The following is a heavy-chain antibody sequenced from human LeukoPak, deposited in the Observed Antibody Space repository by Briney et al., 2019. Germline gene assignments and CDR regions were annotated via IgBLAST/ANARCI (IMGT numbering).Heavy chain of an antibody. D-gene: IGHD2-2*02. V-gene: IGHV3-7*01. CDR1: GCTFSSYW. CDR2: IKQDGSEK. CDR3: ATHIVVVPAAIGWFDP. Sequence: GGSLRLSCAVSGCTFSSYWMSWVRQAPGKGLEWVANIKQDGSEKYYVDSVKGRFTVSRDNAKNSLYLQMNSLRAEDTAVYYCATHIVVVPAAIGWFDPWGQGTLVTVSS. J-gene: IGHJ5*02.